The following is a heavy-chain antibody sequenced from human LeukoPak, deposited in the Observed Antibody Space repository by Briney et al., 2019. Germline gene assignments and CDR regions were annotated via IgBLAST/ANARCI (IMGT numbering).Heavy chain of an antibody. V-gene: IGHV4-31*03. CDR1: GVSISSGGYY. J-gene: IGHJ5*02. CDR2: IYYSGST. CDR3: ARVVPAASDWFDP. Sequence: SETLSLTCTVSGVSISSGGYYWSWIRQHPGKDLEWIRYIYYSGSTYYNPSLKSRVTISVDTSKNQFSLKLSSVTAADTAVYYCARVVPAASDWFDPWGQGTLVTVSS. D-gene: IGHD2-2*01.